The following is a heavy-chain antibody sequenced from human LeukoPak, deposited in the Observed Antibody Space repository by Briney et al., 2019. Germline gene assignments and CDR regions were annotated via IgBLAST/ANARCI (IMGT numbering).Heavy chain of an antibody. CDR1: GYTFTGYY. J-gene: IGHJ4*02. Sequence: ASVKVSCKASGYTFTGYYMHWVRQAPGQGLEWMGWINPNSGGTNYAQKFQGRVTMTRDTSISTAYMELSRLRSDDTAVYYCARAGVWTAGTFVSVSGYWGQGTLVTVSS. CDR3: ARAGVWTAGTFVSVSGY. V-gene: IGHV1-2*02. D-gene: IGHD6-13*01. CDR2: INPNSGGT.